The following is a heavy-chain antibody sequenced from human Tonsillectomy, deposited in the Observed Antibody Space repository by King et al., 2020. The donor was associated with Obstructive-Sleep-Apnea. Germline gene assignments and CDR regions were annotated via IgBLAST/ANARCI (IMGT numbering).Heavy chain of an antibody. CDR3: TRPPLYGMDV. Sequence: VQLVESGGGLVQPGGSLTLSCAASGFTFSGSAMHWVRQASGNGLEWVGRIRSKANSYATAYAASVKGRFTFSRDDSKNTAYLQMNSLKTEDTAVYYCTRPPLYGMDVWGQGTTVTVSS. J-gene: IGHJ6*02. CDR2: IRSKANSYAT. CDR1: GFTFSGSA. V-gene: IGHV3-73*02.